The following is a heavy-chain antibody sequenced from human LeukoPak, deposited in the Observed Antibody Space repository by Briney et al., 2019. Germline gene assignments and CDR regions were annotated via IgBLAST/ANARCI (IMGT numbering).Heavy chain of an antibody. D-gene: IGHD3-3*01. CDR3: ARDHNYDFWSGYPN. J-gene: IGHJ4*02. CDR2: ISSSSSTI. CDR1: GFTFSSYS. Sequence: GGSLRLSCAASGFTFSSYSMNWVRQAPGKGLEWVSYISSSSSTIYYADSVKGRFTISRDNAKNSLYLQMNSLRAEDTAVYYCARDHNYDFWSGYPNWGQGTLVTVSS. V-gene: IGHV3-48*01.